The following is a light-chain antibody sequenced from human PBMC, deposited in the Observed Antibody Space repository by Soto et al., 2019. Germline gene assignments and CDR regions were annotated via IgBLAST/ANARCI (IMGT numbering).Light chain of an antibody. CDR2: EVT. Sequence: QSVLTQPPSASGSPGQSVTISCTGTRSDVGGYEYVSWYQQHPGKAPKLMIYEVTKRPSGVPDRFSGSKSGNTASLTVSGLQAEDEADYYCSSYAGNKHVFGTGTKVTVL. CDR1: RSDVGGYEY. CDR3: SSYAGNKHV. J-gene: IGLJ1*01. V-gene: IGLV2-8*01.